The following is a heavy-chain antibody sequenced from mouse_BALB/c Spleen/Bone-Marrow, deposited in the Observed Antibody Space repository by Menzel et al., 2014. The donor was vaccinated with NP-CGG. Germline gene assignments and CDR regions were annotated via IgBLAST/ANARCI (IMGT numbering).Heavy chain of an antibody. CDR3: ARNWDVGGYFDY. Sequence: QVQLKDSGPGLVRPSQSLSITCTVSGFSLTSYGVHWVRQSPGKGLEWLGVIWSGGSTDYNAAFISRLSISKDNSKSQVFFKMISLQANDTAIYYCARNWDVGGYFDYWGRGTTLTASS. J-gene: IGHJ2*01. V-gene: IGHV2-2*02. CDR2: IWSGGST. CDR1: GFSLTSYG. D-gene: IGHD4-1*01.